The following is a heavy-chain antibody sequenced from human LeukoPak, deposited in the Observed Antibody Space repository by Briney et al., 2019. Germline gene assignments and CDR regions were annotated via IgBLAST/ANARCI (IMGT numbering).Heavy chain of an antibody. V-gene: IGHV3-15*01. CDR2: IQSKTDGGRT. CDR1: GFTFRQTW. CDR3: ATPDYDDYIPDS. D-gene: IGHD4-17*01. J-gene: IGHJ4*02. Sequence: GEALRLSCAASGFTFRQTWMTWVRQAPGKGLEWVGQIQSKTDGGRTDYAAPVKGRFTISRDDSKSTLYLQMNSLKTDDTAVYFCATPDYDDYIPDSWGQGTLVTVSS.